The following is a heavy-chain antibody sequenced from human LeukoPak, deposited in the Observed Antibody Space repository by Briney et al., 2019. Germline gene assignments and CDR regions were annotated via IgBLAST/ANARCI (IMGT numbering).Heavy chain of an antibody. CDR1: GGSFSGYC. CDR3: ARYYRGGWYYLDY. D-gene: IGHD6-19*01. CDR2: INHSGST. Sequence: PSETLSLTCAVYGGSFSGYCWSWIRQPPGKGLEWIGEINHSGSTNYNPSLKSRVTISVDTSKNQFSLKLSSVTAADTAVYYCARYYRGGWYYLDYWGQGTLVTVSS. V-gene: IGHV4-34*01. J-gene: IGHJ4*02.